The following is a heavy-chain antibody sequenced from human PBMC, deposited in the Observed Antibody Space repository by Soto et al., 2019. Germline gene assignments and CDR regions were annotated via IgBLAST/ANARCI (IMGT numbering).Heavy chain of an antibody. V-gene: IGHV3-48*01. J-gene: IGHJ3*02. CDR1: GFSFSTST. CDR3: ASTVYVIDAFDI. Sequence: GGSLRLSCAASGFSFSTSTMNWVRQAPGKGLELVSYISSTGSTIYYVDSVKGRFTISRDNAKNSLYLQMNSLRAGDTAVYYCASTVYVIDAFDIWGQGTMVTVSS. CDR2: ISSTGSTI. D-gene: IGHD1-20*01.